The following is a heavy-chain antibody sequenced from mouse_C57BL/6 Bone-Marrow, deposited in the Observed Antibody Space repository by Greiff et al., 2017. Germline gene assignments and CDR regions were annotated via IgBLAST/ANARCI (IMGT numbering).Heavy chain of an antibody. Sequence: EVQLVESGGDLVKPGGSLKLSCAASGFTFSSYGMSSVRQTPDTKLEWVATISSGGSYTYYPDSVKGRFTISRDNAKNTLYLQMSSLKSEDTAMYYCARQPYNFDYRGQGATLTVSS. CDR1: GFTFSSYG. V-gene: IGHV5-6*01. J-gene: IGHJ2*01. CDR3: ARQPYNFDY. CDR2: ISSGGSYT.